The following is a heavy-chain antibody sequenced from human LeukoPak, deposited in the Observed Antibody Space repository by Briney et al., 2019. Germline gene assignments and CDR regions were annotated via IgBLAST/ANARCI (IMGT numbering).Heavy chain of an antibody. V-gene: IGHV4-61*02. CDR3: ASAKRRWLHRHAFFDY. D-gene: IGHD5-24*01. Sequence: SETLSLTCTVSGGSISSGSYYWSWIRQPAGKGLEWIGRIYTSESTNYNPSLKSRVTISVDTSKNQFSLKLSSVTAADTAVYYCASAKRRWLHRHAFFDYWGQGTLVTVSS. CDR2: IYTSEST. J-gene: IGHJ4*02. CDR1: GGSISSGSYY.